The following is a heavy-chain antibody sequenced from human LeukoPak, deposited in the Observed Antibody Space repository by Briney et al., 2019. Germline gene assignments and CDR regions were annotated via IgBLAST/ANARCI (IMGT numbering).Heavy chain of an antibody. CDR2: VNPDGSNT. Sequence: GGSLRLSCEASAFAFSSYYMHWVRQAPGEGLVWVSYVNPDGSNTNYADSVKGRFTISRDNAKNTLYLQMNSLRVEDTAMYYCARDDSGPQAFDLWGQGTMVTVSS. J-gene: IGHJ3*01. D-gene: IGHD6-25*01. CDR1: AFAFSSYY. V-gene: IGHV3-74*01. CDR3: ARDDSGPQAFDL.